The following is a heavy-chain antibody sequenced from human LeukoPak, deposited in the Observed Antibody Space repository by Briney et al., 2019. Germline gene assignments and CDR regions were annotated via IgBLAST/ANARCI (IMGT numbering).Heavy chain of an antibody. D-gene: IGHD5-18*01. Sequence: GGSLRLSCAVSGFTFSSYWMTWVRQAPGKGLEWVASIKEDGSEKYYEDSVKGRFTISRDNSKNTLYLQMNSLRAEDTAVYYCTKGTIWLPFDYWGQGTLVTVSS. V-gene: IGHV3-7*05. J-gene: IGHJ4*02. CDR1: GFTFSSYW. CDR2: IKEDGSEK. CDR3: TKGTIWLPFDY.